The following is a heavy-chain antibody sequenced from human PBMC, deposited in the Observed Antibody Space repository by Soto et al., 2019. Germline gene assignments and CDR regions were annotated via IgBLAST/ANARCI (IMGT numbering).Heavy chain of an antibody. CDR3: ARARHPYYYYGMDV. CDR2: IYWDDGK. Sequence: SGPTLVNPTQTLTLTCTFSGFSLSTSGVGVGWIRQPPGKALEWLALIYWDDGKRYSPSLKSRHTITKDTSKKQTVLKMSTMDPVDTATYYGARARHPYYYYGMDVWGQGTTVTVSS. CDR1: GFSLSTSGVG. V-gene: IGHV2-5*02. J-gene: IGHJ6*02.